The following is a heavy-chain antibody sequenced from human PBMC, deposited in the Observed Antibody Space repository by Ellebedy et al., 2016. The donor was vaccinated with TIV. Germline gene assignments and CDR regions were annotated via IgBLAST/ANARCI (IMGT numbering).Heavy chain of an antibody. Sequence: MPGGSLRLSCIVSGGSISSSSYYWGWIRQPPGKGLAWIGNIYYSGSTYYNPSLKSRVIISVDTSKNQFSLKLSSVTAADTAVYYCARRGKSIVATTGFDYWGQGTLVTVSS. CDR2: IYYSGST. CDR1: GGSISSSSYY. CDR3: ARRGKSIVATTGFDY. J-gene: IGHJ4*02. D-gene: IGHD1-26*01. V-gene: IGHV4-39*01.